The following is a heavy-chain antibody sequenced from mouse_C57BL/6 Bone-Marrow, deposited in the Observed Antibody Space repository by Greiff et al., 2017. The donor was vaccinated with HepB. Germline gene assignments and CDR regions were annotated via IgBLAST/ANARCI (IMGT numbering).Heavy chain of an antibody. J-gene: IGHJ2*01. CDR3: ARTTVVAPFDY. Sequence: VKVVESGAELARPGASVKMSCKASGYTFTSYTMHWVKQRPGQGLEWIGYINPSSGYTKYNQKFKDKATLTADKSSSTAYMQLSSLTSEDSAVYYCARTTVVAPFDYWGQGTTLTVSS. CDR2: INPSSGYT. V-gene: IGHV1-4*01. D-gene: IGHD1-1*01. CDR1: GYTFTSYT.